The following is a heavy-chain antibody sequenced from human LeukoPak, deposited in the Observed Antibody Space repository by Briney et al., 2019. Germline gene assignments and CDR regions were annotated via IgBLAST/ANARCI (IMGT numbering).Heavy chain of an antibody. CDR1: GYTFTDYY. J-gene: IGHJ4*02. V-gene: IGHV1-2*02. D-gene: IGHD2-15*01. Sequence: ASVTVSCKASGYTFTDYYFHWVRQAPGQGLEWMGWINPNSGVTYSAQKFQGRVTLTRDTSISTAYMELRSLGSDDTAVYYCARGGGFGGLTFNYWGQGTLVTVSS. CDR3: ARGGGFGGLTFNY. CDR2: INPNSGVT.